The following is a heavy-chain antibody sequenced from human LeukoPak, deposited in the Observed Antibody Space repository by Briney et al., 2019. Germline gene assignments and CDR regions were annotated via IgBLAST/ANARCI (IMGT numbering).Heavy chain of an antibody. V-gene: IGHV3-23*01. Sequence: GGSLRLSCAASGFTFSSYAMSWVRQAPGKGLEWVSAISGSGGSTHYADSVKGRFTISRDNSKNTLYLQMNSLRAEDTAVYYCAKSNLQLLYYCGMDVWGQGTTVTVSS. CDR1: GFTFSSYA. D-gene: IGHD1-1*01. CDR2: ISGSGGST. CDR3: AKSNLQLLYYCGMDV. J-gene: IGHJ6*02.